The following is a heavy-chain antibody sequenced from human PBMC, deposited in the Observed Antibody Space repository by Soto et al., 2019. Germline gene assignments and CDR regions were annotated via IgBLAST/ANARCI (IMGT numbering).Heavy chain of an antibody. V-gene: IGHV3-30*18. J-gene: IGHJ3*02. CDR1: GFTFSTYG. CDR2: ISYDGSNK. Sequence: QVQLVESGGGVVQPGRSLILSCAASGFTFSTYGMHWARPAPGKGLERVAVISYDGSNKYYADSVKGRFTISRDNSKNTVYLQMNSLRAEDTAVYYCAKGGRAVAGDAFDIWGQGTMVTVS. D-gene: IGHD6-19*01. CDR3: AKGGRAVAGDAFDI.